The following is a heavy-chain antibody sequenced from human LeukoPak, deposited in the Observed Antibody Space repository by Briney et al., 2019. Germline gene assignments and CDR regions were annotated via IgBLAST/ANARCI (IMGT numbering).Heavy chain of an antibody. CDR3: ARDDDYGDYFFDY. CDR2: INSDGSSA. V-gene: IGHV3-74*01. J-gene: IGHJ4*02. D-gene: IGHD4-17*01. CDR1: GFTFSSYG. Sequence: GGSLGLSCAASGFTFSSYGRPWVRQAPGRGLCGVSRINSDGSSASYADSVKGRFTISRDNAKNTLYLQMNSLRAEDTAVYYCARDDDYGDYFFDYWGQGTLVTVSS.